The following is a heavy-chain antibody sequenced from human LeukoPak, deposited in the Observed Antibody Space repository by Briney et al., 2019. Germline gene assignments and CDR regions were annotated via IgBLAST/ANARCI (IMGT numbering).Heavy chain of an antibody. V-gene: IGHV3-66*01. J-gene: IGHJ3*02. CDR3: ARGAGSLTAFDI. CDR2: IYSGGST. Sequence: GGSLRLSCAASGFTVTSNYMSWVRQAPGKGLEWVSVIYSGGSTYYADSVKGRFTISRDTSKNTLYLQMNSLRAEDTAVYYCARGAGSLTAFDIWGQGTMVTVSS. CDR1: GFTVTSNY. D-gene: IGHD3-10*01.